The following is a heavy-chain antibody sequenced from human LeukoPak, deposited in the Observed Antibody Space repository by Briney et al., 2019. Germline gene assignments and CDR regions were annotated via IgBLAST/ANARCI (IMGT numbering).Heavy chain of an antibody. J-gene: IGHJ4*02. V-gene: IGHV3-49*03. Sequence: GGLVQPGRSLRLSCTASGFTFGDYAVSWFRQAPGKGLEWVGFIRSKAYGGTTEYAASVKGRFTISRDDSKSIPHLQMNSLKTEDTAVYYCTRQVGPHSGWYFVHWGQGTLVTVSS. CDR1: GFTFGDYA. D-gene: IGHD6-19*01. CDR3: TRQVGPHSGWYFVH. CDR2: IRSKAYGGTT.